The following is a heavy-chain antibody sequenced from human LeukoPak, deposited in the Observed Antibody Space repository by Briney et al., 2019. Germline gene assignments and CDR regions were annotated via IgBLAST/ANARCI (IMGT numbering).Heavy chain of an antibody. CDR1: GFTVSSNY. CDR3: ATAVYSGYDFGY. CDR2: IYSGGST. D-gene: IGHD5-12*01. J-gene: IGHJ4*02. V-gene: IGHV3-53*01. Sequence: GGSLRLSCAASGFTVSSNYMSWVRQAPGKGLEWVSVIYSGGSTYYADSVKGRFTISRDNSKNTLYLQMNGLRAEDTAVYYCATAVYSGYDFGYWGQGTLVTVSS.